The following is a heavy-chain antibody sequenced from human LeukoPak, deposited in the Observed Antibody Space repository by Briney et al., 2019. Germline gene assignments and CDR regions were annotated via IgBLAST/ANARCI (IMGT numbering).Heavy chain of an antibody. D-gene: IGHD3-16*02. CDR3: ARKSMRFWGSYRHDAFEI. J-gene: IGHJ3*02. V-gene: IGHV3-11*06. CDR1: GFTFSDYY. CDR2: ISSSSSYT. Sequence: PGGSLRLSCAASGFTFSDYYMSWIRQAPGRGLEWVSYISSSSSYTNYADSVKGRFTISRDNAKNSLYLQMNSLRAEDTAVYYCARKSMRFWGSYRHDAFEIWGQGTMVTVSS.